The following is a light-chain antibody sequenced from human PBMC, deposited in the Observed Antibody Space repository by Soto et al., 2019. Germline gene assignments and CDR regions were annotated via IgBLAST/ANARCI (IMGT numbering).Light chain of an antibody. CDR3: QQSYSTTWT. Sequence: DIQMTQSPSSLSASVGDRVTITCRASQGIITYLNWYHQKPGKAPKLLIYAASSLQSGVPSRFSGSGSETDFTLTISSLQPEDFVTYSCQQSYSTTWTFGQGTKVDIK. J-gene: IGKJ1*01. CDR1: QGIITY. CDR2: AAS. V-gene: IGKV1-39*01.